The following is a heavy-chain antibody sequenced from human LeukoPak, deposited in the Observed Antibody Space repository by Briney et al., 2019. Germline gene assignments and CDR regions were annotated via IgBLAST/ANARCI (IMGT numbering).Heavy chain of an antibody. Sequence: ASVRVSCKASGYTFTGYHMHWVRQAPGQGLEWMGRINPNSGDTNYAQKFQGRVTMTRDTSISTAYVELSRLRSDDTAVYYCARDYCSSTSCLFDYWGQGTLVTVSS. CDR2: INPNSGDT. CDR1: GYTFTGYH. J-gene: IGHJ4*02. D-gene: IGHD2-2*01. V-gene: IGHV1-2*06. CDR3: ARDYCSSTSCLFDY.